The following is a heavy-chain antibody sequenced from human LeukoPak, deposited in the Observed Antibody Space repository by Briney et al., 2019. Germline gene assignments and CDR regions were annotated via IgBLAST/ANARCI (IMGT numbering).Heavy chain of an antibody. V-gene: IGHV3-30*18. CDR2: ISYDGSNK. CDR1: GCTFSSYG. D-gene: IGHD3-10*01. CDR3: AKAYGSGSYTALDI. J-gene: IGHJ3*02. Sequence: GRSLRLSCAGSGCTFSSYGMHWVRQAPGKGLEWVAVISYDGSNKYYADSVKGRFTISRDNSKNTLYLQMNSLRAEDTAVYYCAKAYGSGSYTALDIWGPGTMVTVSS.